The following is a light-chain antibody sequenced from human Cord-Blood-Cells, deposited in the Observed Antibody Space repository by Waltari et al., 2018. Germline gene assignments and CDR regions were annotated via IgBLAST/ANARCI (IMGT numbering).Light chain of an antibody. Sequence: QSVLTQPPSASGTPGQRVTLSCSGRSSNIGSNNETWYQQLPGTAPKLLIYSNNQRPSGVPVRFSGSKSGTSASLAISGLQSEDEADCYCATWDDGLNGVVFGGGTKLTVL. CDR3: ATWDDGLNGVV. J-gene: IGLJ2*01. V-gene: IGLV1-44*01. CDR2: SNN. CDR1: SSNIGSNN.